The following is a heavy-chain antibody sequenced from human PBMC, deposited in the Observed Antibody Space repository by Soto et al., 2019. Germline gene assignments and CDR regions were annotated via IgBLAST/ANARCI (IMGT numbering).Heavy chain of an antibody. J-gene: IGHJ6*02. D-gene: IGHD3-22*01. CDR1: GFTFSNYG. Sequence: PGGSLRLSCAASGFTFSNYGMHWVRQAPCKGLECVAVISYDGSNRYYEDSVKGRFTISRDNSRNTLYLQMNSLRADDTAVYYCAKDKESSGYSAHYSMDVWGEGTTVTVT. CDR2: ISYDGSNR. CDR3: AKDKESSGYSAHYSMDV. V-gene: IGHV3-30*18.